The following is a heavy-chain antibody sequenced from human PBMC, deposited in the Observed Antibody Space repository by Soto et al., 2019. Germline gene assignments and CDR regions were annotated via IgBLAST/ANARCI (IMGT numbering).Heavy chain of an antibody. CDR3: ASTYYYYYGMDV. CDR1: GGTFSSYT. Sequence: QVQLVQSGAEVKKPGSSVKVSCKASGGTFSSYTISWVRQAPGQGLEWMGRIIPILGIANYAQKFQGRGTITADKSTSTAYMELSSLRSEDTAVYYCASTYYYYYGMDVWGQGTTVTVSS. V-gene: IGHV1-69*02. J-gene: IGHJ6*02. CDR2: IIPILGIA.